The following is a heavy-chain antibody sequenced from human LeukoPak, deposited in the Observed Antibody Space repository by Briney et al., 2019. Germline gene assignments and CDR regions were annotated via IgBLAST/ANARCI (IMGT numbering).Heavy chain of an antibody. CDR2: IYYSGST. V-gene: IGHV4-39*07. Sequence: PSETLSLTCTVSGGSISSSSYYWGWIRQPPGKGLEWIGSIYYSGSTYYNPSLKSRVIIMIDTPKNHFSLTLSSVTAADTAVYYCARSDGYGLVGIWGQGTMVTVSS. J-gene: IGHJ3*02. CDR1: GGSISSSSYY. D-gene: IGHD5-18*01. CDR3: ARSDGYGLVGI.